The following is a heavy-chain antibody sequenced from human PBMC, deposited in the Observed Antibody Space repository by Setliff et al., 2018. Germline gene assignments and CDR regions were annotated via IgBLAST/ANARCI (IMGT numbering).Heavy chain of an antibody. CDR3: ARDGHNVYYFDY. D-gene: IGHD1-1*01. V-gene: IGHV3-74*01. J-gene: IGHJ4*02. CDR2: INSDGSST. Sequence: GGSLRLSCAASGFSFSNYWMHWVRQAPGKGLVWVSRINSDGSSTNYVDSVKGQFTVSRDNAKNTLYLQMNSLRAEDTAVYYCARDGHNVYYFDYWGLGTLVTVSS. CDR1: GFSFSNYW.